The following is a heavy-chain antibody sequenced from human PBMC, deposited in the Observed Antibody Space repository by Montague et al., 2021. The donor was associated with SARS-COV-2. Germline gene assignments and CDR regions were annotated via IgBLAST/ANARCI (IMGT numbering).Heavy chain of an antibody. V-gene: IGHV3-7*01. Sequence: SLRLSGAASGFTFSRYWMSWVRQAPGKGLEWVANIKQDGSEKYYLDSVKGRFTISRDNAKNSLYLQMNSLRAEDTAVYYCARDGYGDYPFDYWGQGTLVTVSS. CDR3: ARDGYGDYPFDY. J-gene: IGHJ4*02. D-gene: IGHD4-17*01. CDR1: GFTFSRYW. CDR2: IKQDGSEK.